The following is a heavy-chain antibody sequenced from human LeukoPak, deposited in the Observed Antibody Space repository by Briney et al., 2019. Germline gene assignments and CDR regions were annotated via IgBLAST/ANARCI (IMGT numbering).Heavy chain of an antibody. Sequence: GGTLRLSCAASGFTVSSYYMNWVRQAPGKGLEWVSYINSSGSTKYYPDTVKGRFTISKDNAKNSLDLQMNSLRAEDTAVYYCAELGITMIGGVWGKGTTVTISS. CDR3: AELGITMIGGV. CDR2: INSSGSTK. J-gene: IGHJ6*04. D-gene: IGHD3-10*02. V-gene: IGHV3-48*03. CDR1: GFTVSSYY.